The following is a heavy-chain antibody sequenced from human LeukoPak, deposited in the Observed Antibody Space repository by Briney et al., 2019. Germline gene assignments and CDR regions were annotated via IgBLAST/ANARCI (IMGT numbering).Heavy chain of an antibody. Sequence: GRSLRLSCAASGFTFSSYAMHWVRQAPGKGLEWVAVISYDGSNKYYADSVKGRFTISRDNSKNTLYLQMNSLRAEDTAVYYCARDRGAFDIWGQGTMVTVSS. J-gene: IGHJ3*02. CDR3: ARDRGAFDI. CDR1: GFTFSSYA. D-gene: IGHD3-10*01. V-gene: IGHV3-30*01. CDR2: ISYDGSNK.